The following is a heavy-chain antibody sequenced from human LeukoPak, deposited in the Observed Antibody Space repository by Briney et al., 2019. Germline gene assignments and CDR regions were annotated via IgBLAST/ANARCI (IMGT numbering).Heavy chain of an antibody. J-gene: IGHJ4*02. CDR1: GFTFSSYG. Sequence: PGGSLRLSCAASGFTFSSYGMHWVRQAPGKGLEWVAVISYDGSNKYYADSVKGRFTISRDNSKNTLYLQMNSLRAEDTAVYYCAKEGEMATSDFSYYFDYWGQGTLVTVSS. CDR2: ISYDGSNK. V-gene: IGHV3-30*18. D-gene: IGHD5-24*01. CDR3: AKEGEMATSDFSYYFDY.